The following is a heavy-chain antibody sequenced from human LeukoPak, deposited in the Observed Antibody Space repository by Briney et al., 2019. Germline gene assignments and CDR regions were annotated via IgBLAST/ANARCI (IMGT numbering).Heavy chain of an antibody. D-gene: IGHD3-16*01. J-gene: IGHJ5*02. CDR3: AGGAEFDWFDP. V-gene: IGHV1-18*01. CDR2: ISAYNGNT. Sequence: ASVKVSCKASGYTFTSYGVSWVRQAPGQGLEWMGWISAYNGNTHYAQKLQGRVTMTTDTSTNTAYMEVRSLRSDDTAVYFCAGGAEFDWFDPWGQGTLVTVSS. CDR1: GYTFTSYG.